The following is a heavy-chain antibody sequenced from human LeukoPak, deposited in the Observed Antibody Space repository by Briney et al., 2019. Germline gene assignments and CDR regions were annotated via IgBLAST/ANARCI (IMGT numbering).Heavy chain of an antibody. CDR3: ARERVTPTSYYYGMDV. D-gene: IGHD4-23*01. CDR2: ISSSSSYI. J-gene: IGHJ6*02. CDR1: GFTFSSYS. V-gene: IGHV3-21*01. Sequence: PGGSLRLSCAASGFTFSSYSMNWVRQAPGKGLEWVSSISSSSSYIYYADSVKGRFTISRDNAKNSLYLQMNSLRAEDTAVYYCARERVTPTSYYYGMDVWGQGTTVTVPS.